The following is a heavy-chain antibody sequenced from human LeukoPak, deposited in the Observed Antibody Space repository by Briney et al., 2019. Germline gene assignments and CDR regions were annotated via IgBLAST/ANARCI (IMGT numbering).Heavy chain of an antibody. D-gene: IGHD6-13*01. CDR1: GFTFSSYW. J-gene: IGHJ4*02. CDR2: INQDGSEK. CDR3: AGGGTYSGSWYYFDY. V-gene: IGHV3-7*01. Sequence: GGSLRLSCAASGFTFSSYWLSWLRQAPGKGLEWVANINQDGSEKYYVDSMKGRFTISRDNAKNSLFLQMNSLRAEDTAIYYCAGGGTYSGSWYYFDYWGQGTLVTVSS.